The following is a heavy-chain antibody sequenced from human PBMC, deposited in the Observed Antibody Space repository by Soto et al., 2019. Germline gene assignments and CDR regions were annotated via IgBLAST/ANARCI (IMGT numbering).Heavy chain of an antibody. CDR1: GGSITRGGYY. CDR2: IYNSGSR. D-gene: IGHD6-6*01. V-gene: IGHV4-31*03. Sequence: SETLSLTCNVSGGSITRGGYYWAWIRQHPGKGLEWIGYIYNSGSRYYNPSLKSRLTISMDTSNNQFSLRMTSVTAADTAIYYCARESRRYTSSVGFYNGMDVWGHGXTVTVSS. CDR3: ARESRRYTSSVGFYNGMDV. J-gene: IGHJ6*02.